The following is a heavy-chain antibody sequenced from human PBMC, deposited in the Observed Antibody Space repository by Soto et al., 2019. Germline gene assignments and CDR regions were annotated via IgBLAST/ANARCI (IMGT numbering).Heavy chain of an antibody. CDR2: IKTKTEGGTT. V-gene: IGHV3-15*07. Sequence: EVHLAESGGGLVKPGGSLRLSCAASGFIFNSAWMTWVRQAPGKGLEWVGRIKTKTEGGTTEYAAPVKGRFTISRDDSKNTLYLQMNSLKNEDTAVYYCTTDLPTLRPQVDYWGQGTLVTVSS. J-gene: IGHJ4*02. CDR3: TTDLPTLRPQVDY. D-gene: IGHD4-17*01. CDR1: GFIFNSAW.